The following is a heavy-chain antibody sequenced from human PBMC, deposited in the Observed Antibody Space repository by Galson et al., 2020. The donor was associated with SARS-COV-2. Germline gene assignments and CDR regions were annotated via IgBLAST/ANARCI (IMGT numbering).Heavy chain of an antibody. J-gene: IGHJ6*02. D-gene: IGHD5-18*01. CDR3: ARDEGIRGYNYGRLYYGMDV. V-gene: IGHV3-21*01. CDR2: ISTSSSYT. CDR1: GIPFSTYS. Sequence: GESLKISCAASGIPFSTYSMNWVRLAPGKGLEWVLSISTSSSYTYYVDSVKGRFSISRDNPRNSLYLQMNSLRAEDTAVYYCARDEGIRGYNYGRLYYGMDVWGQGTTVTVSS.